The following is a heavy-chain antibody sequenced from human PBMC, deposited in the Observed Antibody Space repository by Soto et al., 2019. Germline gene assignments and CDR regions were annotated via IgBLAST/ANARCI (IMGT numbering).Heavy chain of an antibody. D-gene: IGHD2-15*01. CDR3: ARDRYCSGGSCYSPFFILASWFDP. CDR1: GFTFSSYS. V-gene: IGHV3-21*01. J-gene: IGHJ5*02. CDR2: ISSSSSYI. Sequence: GGSLRLSCAASGFTFSSYSMNWVRQAPGKGLEWVSSISSSSSYIYYADSVKGRFTISRDNAKNSLYLQMNSLRAEDTAVYYCARDRYCSGGSCYSPFFILASWFDPWGQGTLVTVSS.